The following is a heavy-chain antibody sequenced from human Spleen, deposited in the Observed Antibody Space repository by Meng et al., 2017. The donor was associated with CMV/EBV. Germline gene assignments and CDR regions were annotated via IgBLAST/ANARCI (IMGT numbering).Heavy chain of an antibody. CDR2: IYYSGST. CDR1: GGSISSSSYY. J-gene: IGHJ3*02. D-gene: IGHD2-21*01. Sequence: GSLRLSCTVSGGSISSSSYYWGWIRQPPGKGLEWIGSIYYSGSTYYTPSLKSRVTMSIDTSRTQFSLRLSSVTAADTAVYYCPFRTADDAFDIWGQGTMVTVSS. V-gene: IGHV4-39*07. CDR3: PFRTADDAFDI.